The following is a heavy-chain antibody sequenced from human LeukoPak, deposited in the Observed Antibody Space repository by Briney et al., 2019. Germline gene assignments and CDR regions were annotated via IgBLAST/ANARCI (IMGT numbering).Heavy chain of an antibody. CDR3: ARDSGYSSSWYAT. J-gene: IGHJ5*02. V-gene: IGHV1-46*01. Sequence: ASVKVSCKASGYTFTSHYMHWVRQAPGQGLEWVGYINPNGGGTTYAQKFQGRATMTRDTPTSTVYMELSSLRSEDTAVYYCARDSGYSSSWYATWGQGTLVTVSS. CDR1: GYTFTSHY. CDR2: INPNGGGT. D-gene: IGHD6-13*01.